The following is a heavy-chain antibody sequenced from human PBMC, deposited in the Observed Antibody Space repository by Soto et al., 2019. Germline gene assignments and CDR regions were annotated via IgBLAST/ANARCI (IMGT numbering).Heavy chain of an antibody. CDR3: ERFLSVPGHYFVS. V-gene: IGHV4-34*01. Sequence: SETLSLTCAVYGGSFSGYYWSWIRQPPGKGLEWIGEINHSGSTNYNPSLKSRVTISVDTSKNQFSLKLSSVTAADTAVYYCERFLSVPGHYFVSWGRATLFTVSS. D-gene: IGHD6-19*01. CDR2: INHSGST. J-gene: IGHJ4*02. CDR1: GGSFSGYY.